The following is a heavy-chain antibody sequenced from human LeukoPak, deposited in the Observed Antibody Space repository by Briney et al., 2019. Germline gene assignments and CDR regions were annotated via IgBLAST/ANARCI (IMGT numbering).Heavy chain of an antibody. CDR2: IFPDDSDT. D-gene: IGHD3-10*01. V-gene: IGHV5-51*01. Sequence: GESLKISCQGSGYNFPIYWIGWVRQMPGKGLEWMGIIFPDDSDTIYSPSFQGQVTISADKSIDTAYLQWSDLKASDTAMYYCARSELLWFGGVNSGFDYWGQGTLVTVSS. J-gene: IGHJ4*02. CDR3: ARSELLWFGGVNSGFDY. CDR1: GYNFPIYW.